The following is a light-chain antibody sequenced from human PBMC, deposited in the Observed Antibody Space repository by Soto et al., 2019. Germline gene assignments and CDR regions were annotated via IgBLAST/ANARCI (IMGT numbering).Light chain of an antibody. CDR3: QQYGSSPPT. CDR2: GAS. Sequence: EIVLTQSPGTLSLSPGERATLCCRASQSVSSNFLAWYQHKLGQGPRLLIYGASSRATGIPDRFYGRGSGTDFSLTISRLEPEDSAVYYCQQYGSSPPTFGQGTKVEIK. CDR1: QSVSSNF. J-gene: IGKJ1*01. V-gene: IGKV3-20*01.